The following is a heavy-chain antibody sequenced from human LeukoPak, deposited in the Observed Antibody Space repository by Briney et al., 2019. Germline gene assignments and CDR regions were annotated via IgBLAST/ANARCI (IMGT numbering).Heavy chain of an antibody. Sequence: PSETLSLTCTVSGGSISSYYWSWIRQPPGKGLEWIGYIYYSGSTNYNPSLKSRVTISVDTSKNQFSLKLSSVTAADTAVYYCARPTCYYDSSGYTGGYYFDYWGQGTLVTVSS. D-gene: IGHD3-22*01. CDR3: ARPTCYYDSSGYTGGYYFDY. J-gene: IGHJ4*02. V-gene: IGHV4-59*08. CDR1: GGSISSYY. CDR2: IYYSGST.